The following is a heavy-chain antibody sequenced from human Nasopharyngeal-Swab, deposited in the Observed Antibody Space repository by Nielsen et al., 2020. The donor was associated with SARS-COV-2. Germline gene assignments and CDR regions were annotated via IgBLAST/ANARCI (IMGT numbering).Heavy chain of an antibody. V-gene: IGHV4-30-4*01. Sequence: SATLSLTCTVSGGSISSGDYYWSWIRQPPGKGLEWIGYIYYSGSTYYNPSLKSRVTISVDTSKNQFSLKLSSVTAADTAVYYCARAIGRFTMIVVAIDAFDIWGQGTMVTVSS. J-gene: IGHJ3*02. CDR2: IYYSGST. CDR1: GGSISSGDYY. CDR3: ARAIGRFTMIVVAIDAFDI. D-gene: IGHD3-22*01.